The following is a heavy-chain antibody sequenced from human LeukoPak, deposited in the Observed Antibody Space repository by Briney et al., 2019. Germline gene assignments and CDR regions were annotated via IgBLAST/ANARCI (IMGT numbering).Heavy chain of an antibody. J-gene: IGHJ3*02. V-gene: IGHV1-18*01. D-gene: IGHD4/OR15-4a*01. CDR3: ARERGATTSGDAFDI. Sequence: GASVKVSCKASGYTFTSYGISWVRQAPGQGLEWMGWISAYNGNTNYAQKLQGRVTMTTDTSTSTAYMELSSLRSEDTAVYYCARERGATTSGDAFDIWGQGTMVTVSS. CDR1: GYTFTSYG. CDR2: ISAYNGNT.